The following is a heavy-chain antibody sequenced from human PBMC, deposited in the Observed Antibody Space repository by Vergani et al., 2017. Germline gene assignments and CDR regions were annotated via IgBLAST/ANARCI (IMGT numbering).Heavy chain of an antibody. V-gene: IGHV4-61*02. CDR2: VYTSGMT. D-gene: IGHD3-10*01. CDR1: GGSINTGAYY. J-gene: IGHJ6*02. CDR3: ARELADYYGSGSDDYNPYYCEGMDV. Sequence: QVQLQESGPRLVRPSQTLSLTCTVSGGSINTGAYYWSWIRQPAGKGLEWIGRVYTSGMTNYNPSLKSRVTMLVDRSKSQLSLKLTSVTAGDTAVYFCARELADYYGSGSDDYNPYYCEGMDVWGPGTTVTVSS.